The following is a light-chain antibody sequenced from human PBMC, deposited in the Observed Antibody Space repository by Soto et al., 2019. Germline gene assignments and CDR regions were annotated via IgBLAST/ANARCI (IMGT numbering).Light chain of an antibody. CDR2: EVS. Sequence: QSVLTQPPSASGSPGQSVTISCTGTSSDIGGYNYVSWYQQPPGKAPKLTIYEVSKRPSGVPDRFSGSKSGNTASLNVSGLQAEDEADYYCSSYAGSNTYVFGTGTKVTVL. CDR1: SSDIGGYNY. V-gene: IGLV2-8*01. CDR3: SSYAGSNTYV. J-gene: IGLJ1*01.